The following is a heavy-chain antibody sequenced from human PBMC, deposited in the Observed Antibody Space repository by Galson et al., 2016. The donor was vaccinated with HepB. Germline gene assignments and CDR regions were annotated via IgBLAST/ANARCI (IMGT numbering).Heavy chain of an antibody. Sequence: SVKVSCKASGYTFTRYYMHWVRQAPGHGLEWMGIINPRGGDKRYAPKFQGRVTMNRDTSTGTVDLELRGLRSGDTAVYYCARGEIIEVAGYVIEVWGQGTTVTVSS. CDR2: INPRGGDK. J-gene: IGHJ6*02. CDR1: GYTFTRYY. D-gene: IGHD6-13*01. V-gene: IGHV1-46*01. CDR3: ARGEIIEVAGYVIEV.